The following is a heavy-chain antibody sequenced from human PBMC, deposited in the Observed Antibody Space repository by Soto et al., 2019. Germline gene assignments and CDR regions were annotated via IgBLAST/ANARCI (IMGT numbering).Heavy chain of an antibody. Sequence: AGGSLRLSCAASGFTFSTYAMSWVRQAPGKGLEWVSTISGSGGGTYNADSVKGRFTVSRDNSKNTLYLQMNSLRAEDTAVYYCAKDISGYYDSSGYFDYWGQGTLVTVSS. J-gene: IGHJ4*02. CDR3: AKDISGYYDSSGYFDY. CDR2: ISGSGGGT. CDR1: GFTFSTYA. D-gene: IGHD3-22*01. V-gene: IGHV3-23*01.